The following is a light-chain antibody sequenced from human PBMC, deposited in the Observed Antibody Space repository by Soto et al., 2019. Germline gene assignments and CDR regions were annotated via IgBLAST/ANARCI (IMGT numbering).Light chain of an antibody. CDR3: SSYAGSNNLRV. CDR2: LVT. CDR1: SSDVGGYNY. V-gene: IGLV2-8*01. Sequence: QSVLTQPPSASGSPGQSVTISCTGTSSDVGGYNYVSWYQQHPGKAPKLLMYLVTKRPSGVPDRFSGSKSGNTASLTVYGLQAEDEADYYCSSYAGSNNLRVFGGGTKLTVL. J-gene: IGLJ2*01.